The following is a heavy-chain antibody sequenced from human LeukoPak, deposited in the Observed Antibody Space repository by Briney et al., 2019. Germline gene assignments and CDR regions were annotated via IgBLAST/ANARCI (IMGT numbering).Heavy chain of an antibody. Sequence: ASVKVSCKASDYTFTSYGISWVRQAPGQGLEWMGWISAYNGNTNYAQKLQGRVTMTTDTSTSTAYMELRSLRSDDTAVYYCARDKEAAMALGGFDYWGQGTLVTVSS. CDR3: ARDKEAAMALGGFDY. V-gene: IGHV1-18*01. CDR2: ISAYNGNT. J-gene: IGHJ4*02. D-gene: IGHD5-18*01. CDR1: DYTFTSYG.